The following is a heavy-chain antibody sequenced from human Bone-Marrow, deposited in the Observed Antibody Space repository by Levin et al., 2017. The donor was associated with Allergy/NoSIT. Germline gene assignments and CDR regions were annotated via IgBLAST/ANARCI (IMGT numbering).Heavy chain of an antibody. CDR3: ARDLRIQLWIIVANYGMDV. CDR1: GGSISSSSYY. J-gene: IGHJ6*02. V-gene: IGHV4-39*07. CDR2: IYYSGST. D-gene: IGHD5-18*01. Sequence: SETLSLTCTVSGGSISSSSYYWGWIRQPPGKGLEWIGSIYYSGSTYYNPSLKSRVTISVDTSKNQFSLKLSSVTAADTAVYYCARDLRIQLWIIVANYGMDVWGQGTTVTVSS.